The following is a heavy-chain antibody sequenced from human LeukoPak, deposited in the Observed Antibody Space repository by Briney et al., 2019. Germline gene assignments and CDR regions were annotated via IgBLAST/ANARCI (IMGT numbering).Heavy chain of an antibody. CDR1: GGSISSSNW. Sequence: SETLSLTCAVSGGSISSSNWWSWVRQPPGKGLEWIGEIYHSGSTNYNPSLKSRVTISVDKSKNQFSLKLSSVTAADTAVYYCARSSPPGARGYFDYWGQGTLVTVSS. D-gene: IGHD3-16*01. CDR3: ARSSPPGARGYFDY. J-gene: IGHJ4*02. CDR2: IYHSGST. V-gene: IGHV4-4*02.